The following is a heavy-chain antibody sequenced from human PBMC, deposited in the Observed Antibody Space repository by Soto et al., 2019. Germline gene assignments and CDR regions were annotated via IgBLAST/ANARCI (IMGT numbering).Heavy chain of an antibody. J-gene: IGHJ4*02. D-gene: IGHD3-16*01. CDR3: GKDLSPGGLES. Sequence: EVQVVESGGGLVQPGMSLRLSCVVSGSTVDDYAMHWIRQDPGKGLEWVSGIFWKSGNTGYADSVKGRFTISRDSAENSLSLHMNSLRLEDTAVYYCGKDLSPGGLESWGQGTLVTVSS. CDR1: GSTVDDYA. CDR2: IFWKSGNT. V-gene: IGHV3-9*01.